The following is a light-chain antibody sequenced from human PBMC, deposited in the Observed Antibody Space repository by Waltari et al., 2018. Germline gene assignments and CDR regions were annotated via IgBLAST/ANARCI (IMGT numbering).Light chain of an antibody. Sequence: QSVLTPPPSASGTPGQRVTISCSGSSSNLGSNPVYWYQHPPGTAPKLLIYRNSQRPSGVPDRLSGSKSGTSASLAMSGLRSEDEADYYCAAWDNSLSAWVFGGGTKLTVL. CDR2: RNS. V-gene: IGLV1-47*01. CDR3: AAWDNSLSAWV. CDR1: SSNLGSNP. J-gene: IGLJ3*02.